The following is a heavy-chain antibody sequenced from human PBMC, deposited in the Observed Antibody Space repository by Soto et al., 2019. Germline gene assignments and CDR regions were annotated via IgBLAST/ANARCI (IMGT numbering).Heavy chain of an antibody. CDR3: ARESEDLTSNFDY. V-gene: IGHV3-21*06. CDR1: GFTFTRYS. Sequence: LRLSCAASGFTFTRYSMNWVRQAPGKGLEWVSSISSTTNYIHYGDSMKGRFTISRDNAKNSLYLEMNSLRAEDTAVYYCARESEDLTSNFDYWGQGTMVTVYS. J-gene: IGHJ4*02. CDR2: ISSTTNYI.